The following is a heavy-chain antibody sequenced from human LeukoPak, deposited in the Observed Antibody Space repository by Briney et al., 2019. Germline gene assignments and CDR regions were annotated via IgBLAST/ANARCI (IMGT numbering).Heavy chain of an antibody. J-gene: IGHJ6*02. D-gene: IGHD2-8*02. CDR2: ISSNGGST. V-gene: IGHV3-64*01. CDR3: ARDLAGGHYYYYYGMDV. CDR1: GFTFSSYA. Sequence: GGSLRLSCAASGFTFSSYAMHWVRQAPGKGLEYVSAISSNGGSTYYANSVKGRFTISRDNSKNTLYLQMGSLRAEDMAVYYCARDLAGGHYYYYYGMDVWGQGTTVTASS.